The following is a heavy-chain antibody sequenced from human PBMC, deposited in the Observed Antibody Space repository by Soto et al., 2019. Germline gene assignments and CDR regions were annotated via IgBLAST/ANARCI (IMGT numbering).Heavy chain of an antibody. CDR3: ATLLLAYCGDHRPLAAY. V-gene: IGHV1-69*02. Sequence: SVKVSCKASGGTFSSYTISWVRQAPGQGLEWMGRIIPILGIPNYAQKFQGRVTITADKSTSTAYMELSSLRSEDTAVYYCATLLLAYCGDHRPLAAYSGQRTLVPVSS. J-gene: IGHJ1*01. D-gene: IGHD2-21*01. CDR2: IIPILGIP. CDR1: GGTFSSYT.